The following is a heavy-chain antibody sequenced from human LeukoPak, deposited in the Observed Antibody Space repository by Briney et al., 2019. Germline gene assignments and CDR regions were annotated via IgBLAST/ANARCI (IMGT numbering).Heavy chain of an antibody. J-gene: IGHJ4*02. Sequence: GRSLRLSCAASGFTFGTYSMHWVRQAPGKGLEWVAIISSAGTIINYADSVKGRFSISRDNSKSTLYLQMDSLRVEDTAVYYCAKDHRWLVDYWGQGSLVTVSS. CDR1: GFTFGTYS. V-gene: IGHV3-30-3*01. CDR3: AKDHRWLVDY. D-gene: IGHD6-19*01. CDR2: ISSAGTII.